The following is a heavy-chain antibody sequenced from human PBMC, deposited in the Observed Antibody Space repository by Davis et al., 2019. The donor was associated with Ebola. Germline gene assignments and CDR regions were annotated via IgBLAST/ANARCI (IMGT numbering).Heavy chain of an antibody. D-gene: IGHD5-12*01. CDR2: IFYSGKT. J-gene: IGHJ3*02. CDR3: ARVRLRRRDAFDI. Sequence: MPSETLSLTCAVYGGSFSGYYWGWIRQPPGKGLEWIGSIFYSGKTYYNSSLQSRVTISVDTSKNQFSLKLSSVTAADTAVYYCARVRLRRRDAFDIWGQGTMVTVSS. V-gene: IGHV4-34*12. CDR1: GGSFSGYY.